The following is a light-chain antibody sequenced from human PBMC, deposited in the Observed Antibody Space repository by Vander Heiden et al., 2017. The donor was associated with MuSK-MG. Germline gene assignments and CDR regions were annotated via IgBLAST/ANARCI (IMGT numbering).Light chain of an antibody. CDR2: EAS. CDR1: QSVSSY. J-gene: IGKJ3*01. V-gene: IGKV3-11*01. Sequence: EIVLTQSPGSLSLSPGDSATLSCRASQSVSSYLAWYQQKPVQAPRLLIYEASNSATGIPARFSASGSGTDFTLTIISLEPEHIAVYYCLQRDTGFTSGHWTKVDLK. CDR3: LQRDTGFT.